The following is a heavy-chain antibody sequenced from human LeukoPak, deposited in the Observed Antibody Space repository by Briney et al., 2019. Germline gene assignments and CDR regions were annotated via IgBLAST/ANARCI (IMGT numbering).Heavy chain of an antibody. D-gene: IGHD3-3*01. V-gene: IGHV3-7*01. CDR2: IKQDGSEK. CDR3: ARDFDFLAEYNWLDP. J-gene: IGHJ5*02. Sequence: GGSLRLSCAASGFTFSSYWMSWVRQAPGKGLEWVANIKQDGSEKYYVDSVKGRFTISRDNAKNSLYLQMNSLRAEDTAVYYCARDFDFLAEYNWLDPWGQGTLVTVSS. CDR1: GFTFSSYW.